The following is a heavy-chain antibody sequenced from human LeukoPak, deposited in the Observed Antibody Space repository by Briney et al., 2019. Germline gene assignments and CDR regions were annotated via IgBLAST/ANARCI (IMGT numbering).Heavy chain of an antibody. J-gene: IGHJ5*02. CDR1: GFTFSTYG. CDR2: ISYHGTNK. V-gene: IGHV3-30*18. CDR3: AKYSDYGHHADWFDP. D-gene: IGHD4-17*01. Sequence: GGSLRLSCAASGFTFSTYGTHWVRQAPGKGLEWVAVISYHGTNKYYADSVKGRFTISRDNSRNTLYLQMNSLRAEDTAVYYCAKYSDYGHHADWFDPWGQGTLVTVSS.